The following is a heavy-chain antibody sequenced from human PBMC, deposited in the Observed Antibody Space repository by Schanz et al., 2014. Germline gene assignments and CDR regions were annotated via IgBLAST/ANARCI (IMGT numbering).Heavy chain of an antibody. D-gene: IGHD1-1*01. Sequence: EVQLAESGGGLVQPGGSLRLSCAASGFTLSSYWMHWVRQVPGKGLVWVSRIKSDGSSTSYADSVKGRFTISRDNAKNSLYLEMNSLRAEDTALYYCARDRRNADLDYWGQGTLVTVSS. CDR1: GFTLSSYW. CDR3: ARDRRNADLDY. CDR2: IKSDGSST. V-gene: IGHV3-74*01. J-gene: IGHJ4*02.